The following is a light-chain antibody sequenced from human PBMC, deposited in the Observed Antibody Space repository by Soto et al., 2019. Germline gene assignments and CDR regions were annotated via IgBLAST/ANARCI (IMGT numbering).Light chain of an antibody. V-gene: IGLV1-51*01. CDR1: SSNIGSWY. J-gene: IGLJ2*01. CDR2: DDD. Sequence: QSVLTQPPSVSAAPGQTVTISCSGSSSNIGSWYVSWYQQVPGTAPKLLSYDDDKRPSGIPDRFSASKSGPSATLAITGPPAGEQAEFFCGAWDSRLSALVFGARTKLTVL. CDR3: GAWDSRLSALV.